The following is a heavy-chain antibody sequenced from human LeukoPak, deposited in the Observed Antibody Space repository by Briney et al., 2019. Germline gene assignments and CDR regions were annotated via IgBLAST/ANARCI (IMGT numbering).Heavy chain of an antibody. CDR3: ATAWVSLVPAEPTDDKSYWYFDL. D-gene: IGHD2-2*01. J-gene: IGHJ2*01. Sequence: GASVKVSCKVSGYTLTELSMHWVRLAPGKGLEWMGGFDPEDGETIYAQKFQGRVTMTEDTSTDTAYMELSSLRSEDTAVYYCATAWVSLVPAEPTDDKSYWYFDLWGRGTLVTVSS. CDR2: FDPEDGET. V-gene: IGHV1-24*01. CDR1: GYTLTELS.